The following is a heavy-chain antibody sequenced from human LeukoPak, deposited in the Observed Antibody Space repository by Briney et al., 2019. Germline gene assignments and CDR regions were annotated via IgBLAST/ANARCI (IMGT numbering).Heavy chain of an antibody. Sequence: SETLSLTCTVSGGSISSYYWSWIRQPGGKGLEWIRRIYTSGSTNYNPSLKSRVTLSVDTSKSHFSLQLSSVPAADTAVYYCASARTTAFMDVWGKGTTVTVSS. CDR2: IYTSGST. CDR3: ASARTTAFMDV. D-gene: IGHD2/OR15-2a*01. CDR1: GGSISSYY. V-gene: IGHV4-4*07. J-gene: IGHJ6*04.